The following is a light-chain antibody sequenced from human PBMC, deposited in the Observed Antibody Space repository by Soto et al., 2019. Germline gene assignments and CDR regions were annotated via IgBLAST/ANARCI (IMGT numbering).Light chain of an antibody. CDR1: QTVRNN. CDR3: QQYNNWPWT. CDR2: GAS. Sequence: EIVMTQSPGTLSLSPGERATLSCRASQTVRNNYLAWYQQKPGQAPRLLIHGASTRATGFPGRFSGSGSGTDFTLTISSLQSEDFAVYYCQQYNNWPWTFGQGTKVDIK. V-gene: IGKV3-15*01. J-gene: IGKJ1*01.